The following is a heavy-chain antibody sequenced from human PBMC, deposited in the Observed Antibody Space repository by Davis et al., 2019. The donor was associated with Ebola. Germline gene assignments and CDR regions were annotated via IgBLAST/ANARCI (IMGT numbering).Heavy chain of an antibody. Sequence: PGGSLRLSCAASGFTFSSYAMSWVRQAPGKGLEWVSAISGSGGSTYYADSVKGRLTISRDNSKKALDLQMNSLRAEDTAVYYCAKDRFSGYYSDYWGQGTLVTVSS. CDR3: AKDRFSGYYSDY. D-gene: IGHD3-22*01. V-gene: IGHV3-23*01. J-gene: IGHJ4*02. CDR2: ISGSGGST. CDR1: GFTFSSYA.